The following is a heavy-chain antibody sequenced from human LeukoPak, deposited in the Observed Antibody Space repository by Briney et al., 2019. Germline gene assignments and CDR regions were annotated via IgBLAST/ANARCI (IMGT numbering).Heavy chain of an antibody. CDR2: IYYSGST. CDR3: ARVTGGSGSYYSPLHYYFDY. D-gene: IGHD3-10*01. CDR1: GGSISSGDYY. Sequence: SETLSLTCTVSGGSISSGDYYWSWIRQPPGKGLEWIGYIYYSGSTYYNPSLKSRVTISVDTSKNQFSLKLSSVTAADTAVYYCARVTGGSGSYYSPLHYYFDYWGQGTLVTVSS. V-gene: IGHV4-30-4*01. J-gene: IGHJ4*02.